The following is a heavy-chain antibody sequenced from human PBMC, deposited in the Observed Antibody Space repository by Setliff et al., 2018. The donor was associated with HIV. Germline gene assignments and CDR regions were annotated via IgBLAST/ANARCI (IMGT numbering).Heavy chain of an antibody. CDR3: ARDLFTVPSREGYDY. D-gene: IGHD1-26*01. J-gene: IGHJ4*02. V-gene: IGHV1-18*01. Sequence: ASVKVSCKTSGYTFISYGISWVRQAPGQGLEWMGWISVYNGNTNYAQKFQNRVTMTTDTSTSTAYMELRSLRSDDTAVYYCARDLFTVPSREGYDYWGQGTLGTVSS. CDR2: ISVYNGNT. CDR1: GYTFISYG.